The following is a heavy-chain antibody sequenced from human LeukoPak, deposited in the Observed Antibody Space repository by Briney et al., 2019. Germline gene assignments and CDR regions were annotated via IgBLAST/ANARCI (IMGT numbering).Heavy chain of an antibody. Sequence: PSETLSLTCAVYGGSFSGYYWSWIRQPPGKGLEWIGEINHSGSTNYNPSLKSRVTTSVDTSKNQFSLKLSSVTAADTAVYYCARGLGLLWFGELFTGNWFDPWGQGTLVTVSS. V-gene: IGHV4-34*01. D-gene: IGHD3-10*01. J-gene: IGHJ5*02. CDR2: INHSGST. CDR3: ARGLGLLWFGELFTGNWFDP. CDR1: GGSFSGYY.